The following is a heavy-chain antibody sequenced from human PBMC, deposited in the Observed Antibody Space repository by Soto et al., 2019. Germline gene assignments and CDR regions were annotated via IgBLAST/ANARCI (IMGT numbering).Heavy chain of an antibody. CDR3: ARDIDPLNDFWSGYSDY. CDR2: INPNSGGT. D-gene: IGHD3-3*01. V-gene: IGHV1-2*02. CDR1: GYTFTGYY. Sequence: RASVKVSCKASGYTFTGYYMHWVRQAPGQGLEWMGWINPNSGGTNYAQKFQGRVTMTRDTSISTAYMELSRLRSDDTAVYYCARDIDPLNDFWSGYSDYWGQGTLVTVSS. J-gene: IGHJ4*02.